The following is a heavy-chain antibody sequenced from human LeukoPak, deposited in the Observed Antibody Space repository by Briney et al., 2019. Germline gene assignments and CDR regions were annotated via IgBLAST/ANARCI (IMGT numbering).Heavy chain of an antibody. J-gene: IGHJ4*02. CDR2: IYHSGST. CDR3: ARENPEGGGGSFDDY. V-gene: IGHV4-30-2*01. Sequence: PSETLSLTCTVSGGSISSGGYYWSWIRQPPGKGLEWIGYIYHSGSTYYNPSLKSRVTISVDRSKNQFSLKLSSVTAADTAVYYCARENPEGGGGSFDDYWGQGTLVTVSS. D-gene: IGHD2-15*01. CDR1: GGSISSGGYY.